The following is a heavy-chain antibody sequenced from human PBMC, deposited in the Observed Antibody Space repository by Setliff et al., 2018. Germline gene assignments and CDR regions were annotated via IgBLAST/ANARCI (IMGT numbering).Heavy chain of an antibody. J-gene: IGHJ4*02. V-gene: IGHV4-39*01. Sequence: PSETLSLTCTVSGGSLSDNNYYWGWIRQSPGKELEWIGGISHSANKYYNPSFRIGVTIHVDMSKNQFSLNIDSVPAADTGVYYCARVSRFGYSGYDCAFDYWGQGMPVTVSS. D-gene: IGHD5-12*01. CDR1: GGSLSDNNYY. CDR2: ISHSANK. CDR3: ARVSRFGYSGYDCAFDY.